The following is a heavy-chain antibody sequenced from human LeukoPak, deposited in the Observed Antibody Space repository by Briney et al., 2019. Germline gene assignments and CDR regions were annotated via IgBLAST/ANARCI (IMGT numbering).Heavy chain of an antibody. CDR1: GGSISSYY. D-gene: IGHD3-10*01. J-gene: IGHJ3*02. Sequence: SETLSLTCTVSGGSISSYYWSWIRQPPGKGLEWIGYIYYSGSTNYNPSLKSRVTISVDTSKNQFSLKLSSVTAADTAVYYCARAPEDYGSGIGEDAFDIWGQGTMVTVSS. CDR3: ARAPEDYGSGIGEDAFDI. CDR2: IYYSGST. V-gene: IGHV4-59*01.